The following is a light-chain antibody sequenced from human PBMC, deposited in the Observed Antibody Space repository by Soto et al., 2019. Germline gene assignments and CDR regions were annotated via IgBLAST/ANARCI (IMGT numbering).Light chain of an antibody. CDR2: ANS. V-gene: IGLV1-40*01. Sequence: QSVLTQPPSVSGAPGQRVIISCTGSSSNIGAGYDVHWYQKLPGTAPKLLIYANSNRPSGVPDRFSGSKSGTSASLAITGLQAEDVADYYCQSYDSSLSGVLFGGGTKLTVL. J-gene: IGLJ2*01. CDR1: SSNIGAGYD. CDR3: QSYDSSLSGVL.